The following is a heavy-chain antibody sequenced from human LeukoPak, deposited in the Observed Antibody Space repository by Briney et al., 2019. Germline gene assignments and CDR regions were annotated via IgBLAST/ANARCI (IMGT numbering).Heavy chain of an antibody. J-gene: IGHJ3*02. CDR1: GGSISSGSYY. Sequence: SRTLSLTCTVSGGSISSGSYYWSWIRQPAGKGLEWIGRIYTSGSTNYNPSLKSRVTISVDTSKNQFSLKLSSVIAADTAVYYCASLSEIDAFDIWGQGTMVTVSS. V-gene: IGHV4-61*02. D-gene: IGHD5-24*01. CDR3: ASLSEIDAFDI. CDR2: IYTSGST.